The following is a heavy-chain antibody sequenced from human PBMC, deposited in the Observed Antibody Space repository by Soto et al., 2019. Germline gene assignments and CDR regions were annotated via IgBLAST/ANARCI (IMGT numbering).Heavy chain of an antibody. D-gene: IGHD2-15*01. CDR1: DGSISSGGYY. CDR3: ARDRECSGGTCYNYFDF. Sequence: LSLTCTVSDGSISSGGYYRSWIRQNPGKGLEWIGYIYYSGSTYYNPSLKSRVTISVDTSKNQFSLKLSSVTAADTAVYYCARDRECSGGTCYNYFDFWGQGTLVTVSS. V-gene: IGHV4-31*03. J-gene: IGHJ4*02. CDR2: IYYSGST.